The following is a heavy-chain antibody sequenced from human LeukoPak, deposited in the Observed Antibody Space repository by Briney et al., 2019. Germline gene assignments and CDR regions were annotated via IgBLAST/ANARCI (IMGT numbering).Heavy chain of an antibody. CDR3: ARAHQPLGGLSFPDS. J-gene: IGHJ5*01. D-gene: IGHD3-16*02. CDR1: GYTFTKCA. Sequence: ASVTVSYKASGYTFTKCAMNWVRQAPGQGLEGMGWINTDTGNPTYAQGFTGRFVFSLDTSVSTAYLQISSLKAEDTAVYYCARAHQPLGGLSFPDSWGQGTLVTVSS. CDR2: INTDTGNP. V-gene: IGHV7-4-1*02.